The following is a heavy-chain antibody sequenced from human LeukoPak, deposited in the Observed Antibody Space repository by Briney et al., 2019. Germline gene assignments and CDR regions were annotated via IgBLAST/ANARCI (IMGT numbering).Heavy chain of an antibody. V-gene: IGHV3-21*01. D-gene: IGHD6-13*01. CDR1: GFTFSSYS. Sequence: PGGSLRLSCSASGFTFSSYSMNWVRQAPGKGLEWVSSISSSSSYIYYADSVKGRFTISRDNAKNSLYLQMNSLRAEDTAVYYCARDRGSRWFGPIDYWGQGTLVTVSS. CDR3: ARDRGSRWFGPIDY. CDR2: ISSSSSYI. J-gene: IGHJ4*02.